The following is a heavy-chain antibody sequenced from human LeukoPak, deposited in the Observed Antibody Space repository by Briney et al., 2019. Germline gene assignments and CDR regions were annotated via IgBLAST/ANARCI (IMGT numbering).Heavy chain of an antibody. V-gene: IGHV1-69*04. CDR1: GGTFSSYA. J-gene: IGHJ4*02. CDR2: IIPILSIA. CDR3: ARDRGIIAVAGTGY. Sequence: ASVKVSCQASGGTFSSYAISWVRQARGQGLEWMGSIIPILSIANYAQKFQGRVTITADKSTSTAYMELSSLRSEDTAVYYCARDRGIIAVAGTGYWGQGTLVTVSS. D-gene: IGHD6-19*01.